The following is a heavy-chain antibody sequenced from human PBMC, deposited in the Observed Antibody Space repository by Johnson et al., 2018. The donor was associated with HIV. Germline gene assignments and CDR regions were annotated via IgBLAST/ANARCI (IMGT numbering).Heavy chain of an antibody. V-gene: IGHV3-30*18. J-gene: IGHJ3*02. CDR1: GFTFSDSA. Sequence: QVQLVESGGGVVQPGRSLRLSCAASGFTFSDSAMHWVRQAPGKGLEWVAAISHDSTDRYYRDSVKGRFTISRDNSKNTLYLQMNSLRAEDTAVYYCANILSSLEWFPDDAFDIWGQGTMVTVSS. CDR3: ANILSSLEWFPDDAFDI. CDR2: ISHDSTDR. D-gene: IGHD3-3*01.